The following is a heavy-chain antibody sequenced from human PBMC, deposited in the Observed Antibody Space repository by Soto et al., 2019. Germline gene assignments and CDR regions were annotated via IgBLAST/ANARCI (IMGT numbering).Heavy chain of an antibody. V-gene: IGHV1-18*04. CDR1: GYTFTSYG. Sequence: GASVKVSCKASGYTFTSYGISWVRQAPGQGLEWMGWISAYNGNTNYAQKLQGRVTMTTDTSTSTAYMELRSLRSDDTAVYYCAWAGDSSGYYEFDPWGQGTLVTVSS. CDR2: ISAYNGNT. J-gene: IGHJ5*02. CDR3: AWAGDSSGYYEFDP. D-gene: IGHD3-22*01.